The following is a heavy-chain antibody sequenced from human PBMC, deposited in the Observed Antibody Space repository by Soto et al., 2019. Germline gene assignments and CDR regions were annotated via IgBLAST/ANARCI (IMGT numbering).Heavy chain of an antibody. V-gene: IGHV3-30*18. CDR3: AKAALPRQHCINGVCHLDY. D-gene: IGHD2-8*01. Sequence: GGSLRLSCAASGFIFSDYGMHWVRQAPGKGLEWVAVVSSDGNIKYYADSVKGRFTISRDNSKKTLYLQMSSLKTEDTAVYYCAKAALPRQHCINGVCHLDYWGQGTPVTVSS. CDR1: GFIFSDYG. CDR2: VSSDGNIK. J-gene: IGHJ4*02.